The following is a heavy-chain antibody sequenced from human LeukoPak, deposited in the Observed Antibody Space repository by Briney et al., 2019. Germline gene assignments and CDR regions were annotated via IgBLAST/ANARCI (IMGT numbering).Heavy chain of an antibody. D-gene: IGHD2-8*01. J-gene: IGHJ6*02. CDR1: GFSFSDYY. V-gene: IGHV3-11*06. Sequence: GGSLRLSCAASGFSFSDYYMSWIRQAPGKGLEWVSYISSSGSSTNYADSVKGRFTISRDNAKNSLFLQMDSLRAEDTAVYYCANNGVSPNYYYGMNVWGQGTTVTVSS. CDR3: ANNGVSPNYYYGMNV. CDR2: ISSSGSST.